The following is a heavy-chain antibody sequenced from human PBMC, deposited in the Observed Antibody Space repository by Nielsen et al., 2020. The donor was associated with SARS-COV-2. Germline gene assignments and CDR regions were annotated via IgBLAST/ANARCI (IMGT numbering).Heavy chain of an antibody. CDR3: AKENCGGDDCWVDY. J-gene: IGHJ4*02. V-gene: IGHV4-61*08. D-gene: IGHD2-21*02. Sequence: SETLSLTCTVSGGSISSGGYYWSWIRQPPGKGLEWIGYIYYSGSTNYNPSLKSRVTISVDTSKNQFSLKLSSVTAADTAVYYCAKENCGGDDCWVDYWGQGTLVTVSS. CDR1: GGSISSGGYY. CDR2: IYYSGST.